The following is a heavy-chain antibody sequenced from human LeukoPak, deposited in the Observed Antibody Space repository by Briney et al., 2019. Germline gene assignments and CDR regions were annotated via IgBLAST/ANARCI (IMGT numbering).Heavy chain of an antibody. CDR1: GGSISSYY. J-gene: IGHJ6*03. V-gene: IGHV4-4*07. CDR2: IYTSGST. Sequence: SETLSLTCTVSGGSISSYYWSWIRQPAGKGLEWIGRIYTSGSTNYNPSLKSRVTTSVDTSKNQFSLKLSSVTAADTAVYYCARDRLYDRARSYYYYYYMDVWGKGTTVTTSS. CDR3: ARDRLYDRARSYYYYYYMDV. D-gene: IGHD5/OR15-5a*01.